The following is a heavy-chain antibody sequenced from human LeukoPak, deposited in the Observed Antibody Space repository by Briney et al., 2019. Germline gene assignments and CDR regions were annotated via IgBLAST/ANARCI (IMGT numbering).Heavy chain of an antibody. D-gene: IGHD2-15*01. V-gene: IGHV1-2*02. J-gene: IGHJ3*01. Sequence: ASVKVSCKASGYPFIDYYLHWVRQAPGQGLEWMGCINPNTGDTNSAQDFQGRVIMTRDTSITTAYMELSRLKSDDTALYYCASKGAGHCYDASCMGSFDLWGQGTTVAVSS. CDR3: ASKGAGHCYDASCMGSFDL. CDR1: GYPFIDYY. CDR2: INPNTGDT.